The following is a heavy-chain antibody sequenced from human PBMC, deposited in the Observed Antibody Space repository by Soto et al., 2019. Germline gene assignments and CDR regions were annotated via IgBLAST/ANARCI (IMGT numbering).Heavy chain of an antibody. D-gene: IGHD6-6*01. CDR1: DFTFSGYW. CDR2: INGDGSDT. CDR3: ARSRTAFDI. V-gene: IGHV3-74*01. J-gene: IGHJ3*02. Sequence: GGSLRLSCAASDFTFSGYWMHWVRQAPGKGLVWVSRINGDGSDTTYADSVKGRFTVSRDNAKKTLYLQMDGLITDDTAIYYCARSRTAFDIWGQGTMVTVSS.